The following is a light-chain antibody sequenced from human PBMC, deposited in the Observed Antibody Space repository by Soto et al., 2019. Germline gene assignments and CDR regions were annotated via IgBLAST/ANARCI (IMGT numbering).Light chain of an antibody. CDR3: CSYASSSSYV. CDR2: EGT. J-gene: IGLJ1*01. Sequence: LNQPASGCWFPGHAITISCSGTTGDVGGYNLVSWYQQHTAKAPKLLIYEGTQRPSGVSSRFSGSKSGNTASLTISGLQAEDEADYYCCSYASSSSYVFGTGTKVTV. V-gene: IGLV2-23*01. CDR1: TGDVGGYNL.